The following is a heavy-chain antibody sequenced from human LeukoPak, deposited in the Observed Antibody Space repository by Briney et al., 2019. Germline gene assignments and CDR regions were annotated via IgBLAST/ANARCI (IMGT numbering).Heavy chain of an antibody. V-gene: IGHV1-69*02. J-gene: IGHJ4*02. D-gene: IGHD4-17*01. CDR1: GDIFTDYI. CDR2: IIPILGIA. CDR3: ARIPNYGDYENFDY. Sequence: SVNVSCRPFGDIFTDYIIHWVRQAPGQGLEWMGRIIPILGIANYAQKFQGRVTITADKSTSTAYMELSSLRSEDTAVYYCARIPNYGDYENFDYWGQGTLVTVSS.